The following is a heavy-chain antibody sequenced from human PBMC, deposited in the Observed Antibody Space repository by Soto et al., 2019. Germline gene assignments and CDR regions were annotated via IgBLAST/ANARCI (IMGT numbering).Heavy chain of an antibody. Sequence: GGSLRLSCAASGFTFSSYGMHWVRQAPGKGLEWAAVISYDGSNKYYADSVKGRFTISRDNSKNTLYLQMNSLRAEDTAVYYCAKDRIDIVLMVYATYYGMDVWGQGTTVTVSS. CDR1: GFTFSSYG. V-gene: IGHV3-30*18. J-gene: IGHJ6*02. D-gene: IGHD2-8*01. CDR3: AKDRIDIVLMVYATYYGMDV. CDR2: ISYDGSNK.